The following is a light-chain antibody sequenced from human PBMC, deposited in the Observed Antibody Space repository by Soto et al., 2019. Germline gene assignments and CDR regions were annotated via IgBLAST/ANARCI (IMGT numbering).Light chain of an antibody. Sequence: EIVLTQSPGTLYLSPGERATLSCRASQSVSNNYLAWYQQKPGQAPRILIYGVSHRATGIPDRFRGSGSGTDFTLTISRLEPEDFAVYYCQQYGSSGTFRQGAKAEIK. CDR2: GVS. CDR3: QQYGSSGT. J-gene: IGKJ1*01. V-gene: IGKV3-20*01. CDR1: QSVSNNY.